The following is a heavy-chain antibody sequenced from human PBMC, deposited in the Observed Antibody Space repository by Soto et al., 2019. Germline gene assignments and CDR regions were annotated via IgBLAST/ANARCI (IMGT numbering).Heavy chain of an antibody. V-gene: IGHV4-30-4*01. J-gene: IGHJ5*02. D-gene: IGHD3-10*01. CDR3: VRAGGDNWFDT. CDR2: IYYSGST. Sequence: QVQLQESGPGLVKPSQTLSLTCTVSGGSISSGDYYWSWIRQPPGKGLEWIGYIYYSGSTFYNPSLKNRVTLALDTSKIQFSLKLSSVPAADTAVYYCVRAGGDNWFDTWGQGTRVTVAS. CDR1: GGSISSGDYY.